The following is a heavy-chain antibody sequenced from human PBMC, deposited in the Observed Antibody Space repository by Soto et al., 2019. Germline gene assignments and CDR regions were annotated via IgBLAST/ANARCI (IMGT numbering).Heavy chain of an antibody. CDR2: IYYSGST. V-gene: IGHV4-31*03. CDR3: ARVFFRPCSGGSCIWFDP. Sequence: QVQLQESGPGLVKPSQTLSLTCTVSGGSISSGGYYWSWIRQHPGKGLEWIGYIYYSGSTYYNPSRKSRVTISVDTSKNQFSLKLSSVTAADTAVYYCARVFFRPCSGGSCIWFDPWGQGTLVTVSS. D-gene: IGHD2-15*01. J-gene: IGHJ5*02. CDR1: GGSISSGGYY.